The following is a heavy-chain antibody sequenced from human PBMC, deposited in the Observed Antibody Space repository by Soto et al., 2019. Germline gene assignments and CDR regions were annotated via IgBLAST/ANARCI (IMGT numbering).Heavy chain of an antibody. J-gene: IGHJ1*01. CDR1: GYTFTSYY. CDR3: ARARRPFYPREYFQH. D-gene: IGHD6-6*01. Sequence: QVQLVQSGAEVKKPGASVKVSCKASGYTFTSYYMHWVRQAPGQGLEWMGIINPSGGSTSYAQKSQASVPVTRDTSTSTGYMALSSLRSEAPAVYYCARARRPFYPREYFQHWGQGTLVTVSS. CDR2: INPSGGST. V-gene: IGHV1-46*01.